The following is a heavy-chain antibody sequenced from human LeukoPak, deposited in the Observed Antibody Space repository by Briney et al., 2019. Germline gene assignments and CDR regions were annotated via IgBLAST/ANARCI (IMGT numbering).Heavy chain of an antibody. CDR3: TTVSPATFSSFDY. Sequence: GGSLRLSCAASGFTFSNAWMSWVRQAPGKGLEWVGRIKSKTDGGTTDYAAPVKGRFTISRDDSKNTLYLQMNSLKTEDTATYYCTTVSPATFSSFDYWGQGTLVTVSS. J-gene: IGHJ4*02. CDR2: IKSKTDGGTT. V-gene: IGHV3-15*01. D-gene: IGHD2/OR15-2a*01. CDR1: GFTFSNAW.